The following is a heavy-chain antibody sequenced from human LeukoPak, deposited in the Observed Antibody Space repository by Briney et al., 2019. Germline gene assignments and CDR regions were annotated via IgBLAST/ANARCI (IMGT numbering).Heavy chain of an antibody. Sequence: PGGSLRLSCAASGFTFSSYAMHWVRQAPGKGLEYVSAISSNGGSTYYANSVKGRFTISRDNSKNTLYLQMGSLRAEDMAVYYCARAPSGATRDSPYYFDYWGQGTLVTVSS. CDR2: ISSNGGST. CDR1: GFTFSSYA. V-gene: IGHV3-64*01. CDR3: ARAPSGATRDSPYYFDY. D-gene: IGHD1-26*01. J-gene: IGHJ4*02.